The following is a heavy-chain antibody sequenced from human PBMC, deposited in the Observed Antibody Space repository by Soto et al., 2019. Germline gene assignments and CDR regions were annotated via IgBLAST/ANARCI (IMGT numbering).Heavy chain of an antibody. CDR2: ISGSGGST. J-gene: IGHJ4*02. CDR3: AKDSTIPLSRGLFDY. V-gene: IGHV3-23*01. Sequence: GGSLRLSCAASGFTFSSYAMSWVRQAPGKGLEWVSAISGSGGSTYYADSVKGRFTISRDNSKNTLYLQMNSLRAEDTAVYYCAKDSTIPLSRGLFDYWGQGTLVTVSS. CDR1: GFTFSSYA. D-gene: IGHD5-12*01.